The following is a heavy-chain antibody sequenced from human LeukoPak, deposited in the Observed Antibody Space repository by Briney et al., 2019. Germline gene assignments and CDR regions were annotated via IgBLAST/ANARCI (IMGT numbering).Heavy chain of an antibody. D-gene: IGHD6-19*01. CDR1: GYTFSSYA. CDR2: ISSDGRIT. V-gene: IGHV3-64*01. J-gene: IGHJ5*02. Sequence: GGSLRLSCAGSGYTFSSYAMHWVRQAPGKGREYVAAISSDGRITYYANFVKGRFTISRDNSKNTLYLQMGSLRTEDMAVYFCARVSGWYWFDQWGQGTLVTVSS. CDR3: ARVSGWYWFDQ.